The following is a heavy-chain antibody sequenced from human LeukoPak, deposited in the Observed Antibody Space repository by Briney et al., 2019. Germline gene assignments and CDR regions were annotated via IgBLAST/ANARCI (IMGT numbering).Heavy chain of an antibody. Sequence: GGSLRLSCAASGFTFSSYDMHWVRQATGKGLEWVSAIGTAGDTYYPGSVKGRFTISRENAKNSLYLQMNSPRAEDTAVYYCARAREDGYYFDYWGQGTLVTVSS. CDR3: ARAREDGYYFDY. V-gene: IGHV3-13*01. CDR1: GFTFSSYD. D-gene: IGHD5-24*01. J-gene: IGHJ4*02. CDR2: IGTAGDT.